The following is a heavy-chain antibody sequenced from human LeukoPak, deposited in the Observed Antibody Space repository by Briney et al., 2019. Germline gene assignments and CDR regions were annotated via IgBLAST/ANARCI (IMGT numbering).Heavy chain of an antibody. V-gene: IGHV3-30*03. CDR1: GFTFSSYG. CDR3: ARGPAGVYYFDY. D-gene: IGHD2-2*01. Sequence: GGSLRLSCAASGFTFSSYGMHWVRQAPGKGLEWVAVISYDGSNKYYADSVKGRFTISRDNSKNTLYLQMNSLRAEDTAVYYCARGPAGVYYFDYWGQGTLVTVSS. J-gene: IGHJ4*02. CDR2: ISYDGSNK.